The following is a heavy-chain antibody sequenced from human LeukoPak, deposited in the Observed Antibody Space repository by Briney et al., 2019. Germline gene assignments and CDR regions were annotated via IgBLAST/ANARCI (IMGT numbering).Heavy chain of an antibody. CDR1: GGSISSGSYY. J-gene: IGHJ6*03. CDR3: ARGADRGGDYYVDV. CDR2: MYTTGST. D-gene: IGHD1-14*01. V-gene: IGHV4-61*02. Sequence: SQTLSLTCTVSGGSISSGSYYWSWIRQPAGKGLEWIGRMYTTGSTDYNPSLKSRVTISVVTSRNQFSLKVTSVTAAETAVYYCARGADRGGDYYVDVWGKGTTVTISS.